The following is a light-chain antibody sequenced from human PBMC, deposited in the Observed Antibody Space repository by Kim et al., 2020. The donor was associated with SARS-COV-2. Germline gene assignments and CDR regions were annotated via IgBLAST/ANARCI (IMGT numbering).Light chain of an antibody. CDR2: SNN. CDR3: AAWDESLSGWV. J-gene: IGLJ3*02. CDR1: SSNIGTNS. Sequence: QSVLTQPPSASGTPGQRVTISCSGSSSNIGTNSVYWYQQLPGTAPKLLIYSNNQRPSGVPDRFSGSKSGTSASLAISGLRSEDEADYYCAAWDESLSGWVFGGGTQLTVL. V-gene: IGLV1-47*01.